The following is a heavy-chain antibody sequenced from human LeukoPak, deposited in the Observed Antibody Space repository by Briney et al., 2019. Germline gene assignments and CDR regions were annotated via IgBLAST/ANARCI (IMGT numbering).Heavy chain of an antibody. J-gene: IGHJ4*02. CDR2: MYYSGST. CDR1: GGAVTGSTYY. V-gene: IGHV4-39*02. CDR3: ARHYYDNTGYYYLDY. Sequence: KASETLSLTCNVSGGAVTGSTYYWAWIRQPPGKGLEWIGSMYYSGSTFYTPSLKSRVTISVDTSKNHFSLKLTSVTAADTATYYCARHYYDNTGYYYLDYWGQGTLVTDSS. D-gene: IGHD3-22*01.